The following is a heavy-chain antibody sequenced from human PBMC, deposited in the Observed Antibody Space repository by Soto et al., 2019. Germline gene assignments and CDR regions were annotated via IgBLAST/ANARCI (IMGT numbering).Heavy chain of an antibody. CDR1: GYTFSTYG. Sequence: QVQLVQYGAEVKKPGASVTVSCKASGYTFSTYGFSWVRQAPGQGLEWMGWIGADNGDTNYAQNFQGRVTMTTDTSTTTSYMELRSLTSADTAVYFCARDWKGAEGFENWGQGTLVTVSS. CDR3: ARDWKGAEGFEN. CDR2: IGADNGDT. J-gene: IGHJ4*02. V-gene: IGHV1-18*01. D-gene: IGHD1-1*01.